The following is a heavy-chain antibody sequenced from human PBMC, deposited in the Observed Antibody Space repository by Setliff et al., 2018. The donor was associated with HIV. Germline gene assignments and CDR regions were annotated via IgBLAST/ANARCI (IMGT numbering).Heavy chain of an antibody. Sequence: SETLSLTCTVSGGSVSSGSYYWSWIRQPPGKGLEWIGYIYYSGSTKHNPSLKSRVTISLDTSKNQFSLKLASVTAADTAVYYCARYSPRGYTLTGPYWGQGTQVTVSS. CDR3: ARYSPRGYTLTGPY. D-gene: IGHD6-25*01. V-gene: IGHV4-61*01. J-gene: IGHJ4*02. CDR1: GGSVSSGSYY. CDR2: IYYSGST.